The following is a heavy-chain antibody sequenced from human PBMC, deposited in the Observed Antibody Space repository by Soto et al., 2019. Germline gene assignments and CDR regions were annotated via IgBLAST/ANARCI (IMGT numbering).Heavy chain of an antibody. CDR1: GYTFTSYG. D-gene: IGHD3-9*01. CDR2: ISAYNGNT. CDR3: ARDRDDILPHYYYYYRIDV. Sequence: QVQLVQSGAEVKKPGASVKVSCKASGYTFTSYGISWVRQAPGQGLEWMGWISAYNGNTNYAQKLQGRATMTTDSATSTPYLELRSLCSDYTAVYYCARDRDDILPHYYYYYRIDVWGHGTTVTVSS. J-gene: IGHJ6*02. V-gene: IGHV1-18*01.